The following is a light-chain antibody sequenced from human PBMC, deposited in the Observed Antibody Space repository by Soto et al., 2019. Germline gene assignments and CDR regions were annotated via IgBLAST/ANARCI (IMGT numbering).Light chain of an antibody. J-gene: IGLJ1*01. CDR2: DVS. Sequence: QSALTQPASVSGSPGQSITISCTGTSSDVGGYNYVSWYQQHPGKAPKLRIYDVSNRPSGVSNRFSGSKSGNTASLTISGLQAEDEADYYCSSYTSSSTLVVGTGTKLTVL. V-gene: IGLV2-14*01. CDR1: SSDVGGYNY. CDR3: SSYTSSSTLV.